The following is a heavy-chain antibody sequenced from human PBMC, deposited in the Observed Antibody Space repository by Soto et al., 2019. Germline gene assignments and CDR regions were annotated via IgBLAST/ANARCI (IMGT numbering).Heavy chain of an antibody. J-gene: IGHJ1*01. CDR1: GFTFSSSA. CDR2: ISGSGVAK. CDR3: AKDRPPGATTWNVY. V-gene: IGHV3-23*01. D-gene: IGHD1-1*01. Sequence: PGGSLRLSCVVSGFTFSSSAINWVRQAPGKGLEWVSTISGSGVAKFYADSVKGRFTISRDNSNNTVSLQMNSLRAEDAAVYYCAKDRPPGATTWNVYWGQGTLVTVSS.